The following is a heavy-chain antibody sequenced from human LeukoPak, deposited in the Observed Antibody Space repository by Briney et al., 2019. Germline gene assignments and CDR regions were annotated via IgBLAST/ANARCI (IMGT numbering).Heavy chain of an antibody. J-gene: IGHJ4*02. CDR3: ARGYYDFWSGRRNFDY. V-gene: IGHV2-26*01. D-gene: IGHD3-3*01. CDR2: IFSNDEK. CDR1: GFSLSNARMG. Sequence: SGPTLVNPTETLTLTCTVSGFSLSNARMGVSWIRQPPGKALEWLAHIFSNDEKSYSTSLKSRLTISKDNSKSQVVLTMTNMDPVDTATYYCARGYYDFWSGRRNFDYWGQGTLVTVSS.